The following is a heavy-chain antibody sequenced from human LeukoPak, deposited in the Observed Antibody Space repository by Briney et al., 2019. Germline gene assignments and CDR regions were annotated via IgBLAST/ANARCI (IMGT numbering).Heavy chain of an antibody. CDR3: ARDWDYYGSVYGMDV. CDR1: GGSIRSDF. V-gene: IGHV4-59*01. Sequence: PSETLSLTCTVSGGSIRSDFWSWIRQPPGKGLEWIGYVYYSGSTNYSPSLNSRVTISIDTSKNKFSLKLSSVTAADTAVYYCARDWDYYGSVYGMDVWGQGTTVTVSS. D-gene: IGHD3-10*01. CDR2: VYYSGST. J-gene: IGHJ6*02.